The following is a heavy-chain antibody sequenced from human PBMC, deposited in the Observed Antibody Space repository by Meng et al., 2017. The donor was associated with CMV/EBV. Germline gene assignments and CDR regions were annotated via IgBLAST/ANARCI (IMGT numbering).Heavy chain of an antibody. Sequence: SETLSLTCTVSGGSINSNNYYWGWIRQPPGKGLEWIGSISYSGSTYYNPSLKSRVTRSVDTSKNQFSLKLSSMTAADTAVHFCARRSVYGWFDRWDQGTLVTVS. CDR1: GGSINSNNYY. CDR2: ISYSGST. V-gene: IGHV4-39*01. D-gene: IGHD1-14*01. CDR3: ARRSVYGWFDR. J-gene: IGHJ5*02.